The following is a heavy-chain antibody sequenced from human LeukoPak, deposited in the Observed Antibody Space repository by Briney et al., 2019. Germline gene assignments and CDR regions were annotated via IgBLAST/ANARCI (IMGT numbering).Heavy chain of an antibody. CDR2: IYTSGST. CDR1: GGSISSYY. CDR3: ARHYAGRVAVAGTGFDY. Sequence: SETLSLTCTVSGGSISSYYWSWIRQPPGKGLEWIGYIYTSGSTNYNPSLKSRVTISVDTSKNQFSLKLSSVTAADTAVYYCARHYAGRVAVAGTGFDYWGQGTLVTVSS. J-gene: IGHJ4*02. D-gene: IGHD6-19*01. V-gene: IGHV4-4*09.